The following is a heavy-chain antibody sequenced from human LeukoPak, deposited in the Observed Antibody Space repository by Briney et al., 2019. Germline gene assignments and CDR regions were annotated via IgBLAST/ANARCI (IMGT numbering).Heavy chain of an antibody. Sequence: GGSLRLSCVASGFTLSSYSMNWVRQAPGKGLEWVSYISSSSSTIYYADSVKGRFTISRDNAKNSLYLQMNSLRAEDTAVYYCARDSNSYGSGATIDYWGQGTLVTVSS. D-gene: IGHD3-10*01. CDR3: ARDSNSYGSGATIDY. CDR1: GFTLSSYS. CDR2: ISSSSSTI. V-gene: IGHV3-48*01. J-gene: IGHJ4*02.